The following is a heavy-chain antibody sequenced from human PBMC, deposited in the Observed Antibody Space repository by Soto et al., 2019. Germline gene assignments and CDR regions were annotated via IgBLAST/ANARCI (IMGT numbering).Heavy chain of an antibody. CDR2: IDPSDSYT. Sequence: PGEPRKSSCNRSGYSLNNYWISWVRQMPGKGLEWMGRIDPSDSYTSYSPSFQGHVTISADKSINTAYLQWSSLKASDTAMYYCARFRTTDYGMGVWGQGTTVTVS. J-gene: IGHJ6*02. D-gene: IGHD4-17*01. CDR3: ARFRTTDYGMGV. CDR1: GYSLNNYW. V-gene: IGHV5-10-1*01.